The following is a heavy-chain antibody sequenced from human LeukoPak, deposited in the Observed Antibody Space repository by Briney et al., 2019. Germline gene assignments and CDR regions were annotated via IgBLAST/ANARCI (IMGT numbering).Heavy chain of an antibody. CDR1: GGTFSSYA. CDR2: IIPIFGTA. V-gene: IGHV1-69*13. CDR3: ARDVYDSSGYYLHEEFGMDV. Sequence: SVKVSCKASGGTFSSYAISWVRQAPGQGLEWMGGIIPIFGTANYAQKFQGRVTITADESTSTAYMELSSLRSEDTAVYYCARDVYDSSGYYLHEEFGMDVWGQGTTVTVSS. J-gene: IGHJ6*02. D-gene: IGHD3-22*01.